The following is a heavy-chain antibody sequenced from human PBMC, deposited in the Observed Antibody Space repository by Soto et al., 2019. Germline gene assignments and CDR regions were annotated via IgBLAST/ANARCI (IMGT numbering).Heavy chain of an antibody. CDR1: GYTFTRDN. Sequence: GASVKVSCKTPGYTFTRDNIHWVRQAPGQRLEWMGWINVGNGNTRYSQKFQGRLTLTRDTPGNTAYLELNSLISEDTAVYYCATPQDYDGCLDSWGQGTLVTVPS. J-gene: IGHJ4*02. D-gene: IGHD3-22*01. V-gene: IGHV1-3*01. CDR3: ATPQDYDGCLDS. CDR2: INVGNGNT.